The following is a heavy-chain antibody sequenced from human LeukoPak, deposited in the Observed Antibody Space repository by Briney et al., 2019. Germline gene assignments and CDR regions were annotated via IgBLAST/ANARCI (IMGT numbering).Heavy chain of an antibody. CDR3: ARDSAGRVISPPFDY. V-gene: IGHV3-33*01. J-gene: IGHJ4*02. D-gene: IGHD6-25*01. CDR2: LWYDGSYK. CDR1: GFTFSNYG. Sequence: GGSLRLSCATSGFTFSNYGMNWVRQAAGKGLAWVSLLWYDGSYKYYGVSVKGRFSISRDNSKNTLYLQMHSLRAEDTAVYYCARDSAGRVISPPFDYWGQGTLVTVSS.